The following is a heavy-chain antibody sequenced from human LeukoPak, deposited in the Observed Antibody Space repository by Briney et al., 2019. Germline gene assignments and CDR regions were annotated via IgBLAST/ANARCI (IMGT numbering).Heavy chain of an antibody. D-gene: IGHD2-21*01. J-gene: IGHJ4*02. V-gene: IGHV3-74*01. CDR1: GFTFTTYW. Sequence: GGSLRLSCAASGFTFTTYWMHWVRQAPGRGLVWVSRIKGDERTTNYADSVEGRFTISRDNAKNTVYLEMNSLRAEDTAVYYCARGGLFAYSLDFWGQGTLVTVSS. CDR2: IKGDERTT. CDR3: ARGGLFAYSLDF.